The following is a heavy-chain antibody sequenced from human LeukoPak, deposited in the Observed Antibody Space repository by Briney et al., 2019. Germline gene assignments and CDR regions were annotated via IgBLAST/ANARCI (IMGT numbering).Heavy chain of an antibody. V-gene: IGHV1-18*01. Sequence: GASVKVSCKASGYTFTSCDISWVRQAPGQGLEWMGWISAYYANTNYAQKLQGRVTMTTDTSTSTAYMELRSLRSDDTAVYYCGRVDSSGLLGYWGQGTLVTVSS. CDR3: GRVDSSGLLGY. D-gene: IGHD3-22*01. CDR2: ISAYYANT. CDR1: GYTFTSCD. J-gene: IGHJ4*02.